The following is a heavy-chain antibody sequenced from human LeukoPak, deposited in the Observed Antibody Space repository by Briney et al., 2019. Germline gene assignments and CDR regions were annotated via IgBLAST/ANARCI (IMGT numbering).Heavy chain of an antibody. D-gene: IGHD2-2*02. Sequence: PGRCRRLACAAAGFTLSSDAMRWVRQAPGRGLGWVAVISYDGSNKYYADSVKARFTISRDNPKNTLYLQMNSLRAEDTAVYYCARDGCSSTSCYTFRYFDLWGRGTLVTVSS. J-gene: IGHJ2*01. CDR2: ISYDGSNK. CDR3: ARDGCSSTSCYTFRYFDL. V-gene: IGHV3-30*01. CDR1: GFTLSSDA.